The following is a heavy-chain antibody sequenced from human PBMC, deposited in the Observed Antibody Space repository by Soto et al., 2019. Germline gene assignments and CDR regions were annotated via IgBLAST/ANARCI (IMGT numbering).Heavy chain of an antibody. CDR1: GYTFTSYG. CDR2: ISAYNGNT. Sequence: QVQLVQSGAEVKKPGASVKVSCKASGYTFTSYGIGWVRQAPGQGLEWMGWISAYNGNTNYAQKLQGRVTMTTDTSTSTAYMELRSLRSDDTAVYYCGRDHGGARGYYYYGMDVWGQGTTVTVSS. CDR3: GRDHGGARGYYYYGMDV. J-gene: IGHJ6*02. D-gene: IGHD4-17*01. V-gene: IGHV1-18*01.